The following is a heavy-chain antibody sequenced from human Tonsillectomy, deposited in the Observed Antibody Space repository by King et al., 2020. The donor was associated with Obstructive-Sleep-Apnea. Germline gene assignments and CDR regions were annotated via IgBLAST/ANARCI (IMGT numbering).Heavy chain of an antibody. CDR3: TKDHGSGIYYGMDV. CDR1: GFTFDDYA. J-gene: IGHJ6*02. Sequence: VQLVESGGGLVQPGRSLRLSCAASGFTFDDYAMHWVRQAPGKGLEWVSGISWNSGSTGYADSVKGRFTISRDNGKNSLYLQMNSLRAEDTALYYCTKDHGSGIYYGMDVWGQGTTVTVS. D-gene: IGHD3-10*01. CDR2: ISWNSGST. V-gene: IGHV3-9*01.